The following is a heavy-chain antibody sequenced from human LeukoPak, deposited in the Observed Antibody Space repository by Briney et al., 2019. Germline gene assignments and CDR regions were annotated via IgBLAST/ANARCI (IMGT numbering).Heavy chain of an antibody. CDR1: GFTFSNYG. CDR2: ILSDGST. Sequence: GGSLRLSCAASGFTFSNYGMHWVRQAPGKGLEWVSVILSDGSTYYSDSVKGRFTISRDNSKNTLYLQMNSLRAEDTAVYYCARDRRYDSSGTDAFDIWGQGTMVTVSS. CDR3: ARDRRYDSSGTDAFDI. D-gene: IGHD3-22*01. V-gene: IGHV3-53*01. J-gene: IGHJ3*02.